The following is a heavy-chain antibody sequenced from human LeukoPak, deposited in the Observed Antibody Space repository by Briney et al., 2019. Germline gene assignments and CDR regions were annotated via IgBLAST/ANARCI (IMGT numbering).Heavy chain of an antibody. J-gene: IGHJ4*02. CDR2: INSDGSST. CDR1: GFTFSSYR. V-gene: IGHV3-74*01. D-gene: IGHD6-13*01. CDR3: ARDLGSSWYQEGFDY. Sequence: GGSLRLSCAASGFTFSSYRMHWVRQAPGKGLVWVSRINSDGSSTSYADSVKGRFTISRDNAKNTLYLQMNSLRAEDTAVYYCARDLGSSWYQEGFDYWGQGTLVTVSS.